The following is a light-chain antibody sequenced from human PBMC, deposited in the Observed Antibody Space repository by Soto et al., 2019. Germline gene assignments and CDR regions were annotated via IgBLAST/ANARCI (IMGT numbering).Light chain of an antibody. CDR3: CSPADKTHHV. CDR1: SSDVGRYNI. V-gene: IGLV2-11*01. Sequence: QSVLTQPRSVSGSPGQSVTISCTGTSSDVGRYNIVSWYQQHPGKVPKLIIYEVSKRSSGVPDRFSGSKSGNTASLIISGLHVEDEADYYCCSPADKTHHVFGTGTKLTVL. CDR2: EVS. J-gene: IGLJ1*01.